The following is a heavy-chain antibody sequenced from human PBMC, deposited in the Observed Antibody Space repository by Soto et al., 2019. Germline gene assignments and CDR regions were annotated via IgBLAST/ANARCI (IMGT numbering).Heavy chain of an antibody. D-gene: IGHD6-13*01. J-gene: IGHJ4*02. CDR3: AKDLSSSWYYFDY. CDR2: ISGSGGST. V-gene: IGHV3-23*01. Sequence: EVQLLESGGGLVQPGGSLRLSCAASGFTFSSYAMSWVRQAPGKGLEWVSAISGSGGSTYYADSVKGRFTISRDNSKNTLYLQMDSLRAEDTAVYYCAKDLSSSWYYFDYWGQGTLVTVSS. CDR1: GFTFSSYA.